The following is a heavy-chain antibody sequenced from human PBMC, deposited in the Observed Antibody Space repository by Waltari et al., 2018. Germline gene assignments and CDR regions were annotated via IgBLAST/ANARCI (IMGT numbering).Heavy chain of an antibody. CDR1: GFTFDDYA. D-gene: IGHD2-15*01. V-gene: IGHV3-9*01. J-gene: IGHJ3*02. Sequence: EVQLVESGGGLVQPGRSLRLSCAASGFTFDDYAMHWFRQAPGKGLGWVSGISWNSGSIGYADSVKGRFTISRDNAKNSLYLQMNSLRAEDTALYYCAKGLGVCSGGSCPRWGAFDIWGQGTMVTVSS. CDR2: ISWNSGSI. CDR3: AKGLGVCSGGSCPRWGAFDI.